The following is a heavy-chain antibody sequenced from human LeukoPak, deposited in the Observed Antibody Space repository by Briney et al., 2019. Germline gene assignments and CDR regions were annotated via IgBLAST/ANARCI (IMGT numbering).Heavy chain of an antibody. CDR3: ARVRELRFLKDYYGMDV. CDR2: ISSSSSSYI. V-gene: IGHV3-21*01. D-gene: IGHD3-3*01. J-gene: IGHJ6*02. Sequence: GGSLRLSCAASGFTFSSYSMNWVRQAPGKGLEWVSSISSSSSSYIYYADSVKGRFTISRDNAKNSLYLQMNSLRAEDTAVYYCARVRELRFLKDYYGMDVWGQGTTVTVSS. CDR1: GFTFSSYS.